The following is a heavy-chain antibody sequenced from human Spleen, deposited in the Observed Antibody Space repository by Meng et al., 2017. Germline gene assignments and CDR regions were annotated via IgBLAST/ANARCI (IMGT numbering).Heavy chain of an antibody. CDR2: ISWNSGSI. J-gene: IGHJ6*02. CDR3: VAAADDYYYGMDV. V-gene: IGHV3-9*01. CDR1: GFTFDDYA. Sequence: SLKISCAASGFTFDDYAMHWVRQAPGKGLEWVSGISWNSGSIGYADSVKGRFTISRDNSKNTLYLQMNSLRAEDTAVYYCVAAADDYYYGMDVWGQGTTVTVSS. D-gene: IGHD6-13*01.